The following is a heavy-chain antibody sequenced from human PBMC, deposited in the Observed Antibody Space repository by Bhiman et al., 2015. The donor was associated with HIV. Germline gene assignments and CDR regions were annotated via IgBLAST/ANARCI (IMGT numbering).Heavy chain of an antibody. D-gene: IGHD1-7*01. V-gene: IGHV3-21*03. CDR1: GFTFSSHS. CDR3: ARDRPYNWNWGGYFYGLDV. Sequence: EVQLVESGGVVVQPGGSLRLSCAAFGFTFSSHSMTWVRQAPGKGLEWVSSITSSSRYIQYADSVKGRFTISRDNAKNSLYLQMNSLRAEDTAVFYCARDRPYNWNWGGYFYGLDVWGQGTTVTVSS. CDR2: ITSSSRYI. J-gene: IGHJ6*02.